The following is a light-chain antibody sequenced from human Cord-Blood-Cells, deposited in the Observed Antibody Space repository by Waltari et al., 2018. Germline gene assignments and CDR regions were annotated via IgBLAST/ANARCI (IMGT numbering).Light chain of an antibody. CDR3: QQSYSTPYT. Sequence: DIQMTQSPSSLSASGGARVTITCQASQSISSYLNWYQQKPGKTPKLLIYAASSLQSGVPSRFSSSGSGTDFTLTISSLQPEDFATYYCQQSYSTPYTFGQGTKLEIK. CDR1: QSISSY. V-gene: IGKV1-39*01. CDR2: AAS. J-gene: IGKJ2*01.